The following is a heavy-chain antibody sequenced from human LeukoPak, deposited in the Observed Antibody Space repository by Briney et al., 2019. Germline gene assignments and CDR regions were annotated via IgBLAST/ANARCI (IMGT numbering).Heavy chain of an antibody. CDR3: AGTQLWSRFFDY. CDR1: GGTFSTYT. J-gene: IGHJ4*02. CDR2: IIPILGIA. D-gene: IGHD5-18*01. V-gene: IGHV1-69*02. Sequence: SVQVSCQASGGTFSTYTISWVRQAPGQGLEWMGRIIPILGIANYAQRFQGRVTITADKSTSTAYMELSSLRSEDTAVYYCAGTQLWSRFFDYWGQGTLVTVSS.